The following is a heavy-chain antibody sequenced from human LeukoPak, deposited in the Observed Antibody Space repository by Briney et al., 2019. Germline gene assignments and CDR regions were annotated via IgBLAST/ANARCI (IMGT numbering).Heavy chain of an antibody. CDR2: ISSSSSSYI. J-gene: IGHJ5*02. V-gene: IGHV3-21*01. D-gene: IGHD3-22*01. CDR1: GFTFSSYS. Sequence: PGGSLRLSCAASGFTFSSYSMNWVRQAPGKGLEWASSISSSSSSYIYYADSVKGRFTISRDNAKNSLYLQMNSLRAEDTAVYYCARDHYYDSSGYYPWGQGTLVTVSS. CDR3: ARDHYYDSSGYYP.